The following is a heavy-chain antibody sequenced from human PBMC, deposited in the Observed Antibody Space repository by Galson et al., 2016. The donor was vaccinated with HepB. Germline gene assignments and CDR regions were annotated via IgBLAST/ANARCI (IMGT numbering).Heavy chain of an antibody. CDR3: ARWTAYCPRPGCPRDHDYFDP. J-gene: IGHJ5*02. Sequence: SLRLSCAASGFLVSSSFMSWVRQTPGTGLEWVTVMYPRGDTHYSASVRGRFTISRDNSRNSMSLQMTNLRVGDTAVYFVARWTAYCPRPGCPRDHDYFDPWGHGTLVTVSS. D-gene: IGHD4-11*01. V-gene: IGHV3-53*01. CDR2: MYPRGDT. CDR1: GFLVSSSF.